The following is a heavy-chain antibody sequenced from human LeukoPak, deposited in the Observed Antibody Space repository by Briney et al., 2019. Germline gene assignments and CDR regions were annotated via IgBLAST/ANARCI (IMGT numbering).Heavy chain of an antibody. Sequence: GGSLRLSCAASGFTFSDYYMSWIRQAPGKGLEWVSYISSSGSTIYYADSVKGRFTISRDNAKNSLYLQMNSLRAEDTAVYYCARESGYSGYDYYYYGMDVWGQGTTVTASS. CDR3: ARESGYSGYDYYYYGMDV. V-gene: IGHV3-11*01. CDR1: GFTFSDYY. D-gene: IGHD5-12*01. J-gene: IGHJ6*02. CDR2: ISSSGSTI.